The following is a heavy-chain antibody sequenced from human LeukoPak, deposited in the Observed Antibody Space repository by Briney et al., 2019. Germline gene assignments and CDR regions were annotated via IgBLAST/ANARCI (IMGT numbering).Heavy chain of an antibody. D-gene: IGHD3-3*01. CDR3: ASTYYDFWSGYPRGYYFDY. Sequence: SVKVSCKASGGTFSSYAISWVRQAPGQGLEWMGGITPIFGTANYAQKFQGRVTITADESTSTAYMELSSLRSEDTAVYYCASTYYDFWSGYPRGYYFDYWGQGTLVTVSS. CDR2: ITPIFGTA. CDR1: GGTFSSYA. V-gene: IGHV1-69*13. J-gene: IGHJ4*02.